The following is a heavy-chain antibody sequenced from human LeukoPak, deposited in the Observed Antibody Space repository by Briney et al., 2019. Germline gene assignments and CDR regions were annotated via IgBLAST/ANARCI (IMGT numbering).Heavy chain of an antibody. CDR1: GGPISSYY. CDR3: ARVGDSSGYYQGGYFDY. D-gene: IGHD3-22*01. CDR2: IYTSGST. J-gene: IGHJ4*02. V-gene: IGHV4-4*07. Sequence: PSETLSLTCTVSGGPISSYYWSWIRQPAGKGLEWIGRIYTSGSTNYNPSLKSRVTMSVDTSKNQFSLKLSSVTAADTAVYYCARVGDSSGYYQGGYFDYWGQGTLVTVSS.